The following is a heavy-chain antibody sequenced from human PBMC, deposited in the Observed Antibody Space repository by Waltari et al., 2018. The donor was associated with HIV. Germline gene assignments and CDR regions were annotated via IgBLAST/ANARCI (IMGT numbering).Heavy chain of an antibody. CDR2: ISGYNGNT. D-gene: IGHD3-10*01. CDR3: ARGVSIVRGVMIRGHMDV. V-gene: IGHV1-18*01. CDR1: GYTFSAYT. Sequence: VQLVQSGAEMRKPGASVKVSGRAFGYTFSAYTISWVRQAPGQGIEWMGWISGYNGNTNYAQKFQGRVNMTTDTSTSTAHMELRSLRSDDTAVYYCARGVSIVRGVMIRGHMDVWGQGTTVTVSS. J-gene: IGHJ6*02.